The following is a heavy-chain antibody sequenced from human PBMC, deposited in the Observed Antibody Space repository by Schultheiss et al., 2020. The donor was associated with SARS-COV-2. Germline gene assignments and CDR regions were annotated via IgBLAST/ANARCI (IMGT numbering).Heavy chain of an antibody. Sequence: SETLSLTCTVSGGSISSSSYYWGWIRQPPGKGLEWIGSIYYSGSTYYNPSLKSRVTISVDTSKNQFSLKLSSVTAADTAVYYCAREIVVVPAAIRVEFDYWGQGTLVTVSS. D-gene: IGHD2-2*02. CDR3: AREIVVVPAAIRVEFDY. CDR2: IYYSGST. J-gene: IGHJ4*02. V-gene: IGHV4-39*07. CDR1: GGSISSSSYY.